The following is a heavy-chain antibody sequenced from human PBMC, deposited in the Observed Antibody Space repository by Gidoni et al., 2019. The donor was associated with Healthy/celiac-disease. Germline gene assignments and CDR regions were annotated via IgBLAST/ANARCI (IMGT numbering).Heavy chain of an antibody. CDR2: ISYDGSNK. CDR1: GFTFRSYA. V-gene: IGHV3-30-3*01. D-gene: IGHD3-10*01. Sequence: QVQLVESGGGVVQPGRSLRLSCAASGFTFRSYAMHWVRQAPGKGLEWVAVISYDGSNKYYADSVKGRFTISRDNSKNTLYLQMNSLRAEDTAVYYCARDGEYYGSGNYFDYWGQGTLVTVSS. CDR3: ARDGEYYGSGNYFDY. J-gene: IGHJ4*02.